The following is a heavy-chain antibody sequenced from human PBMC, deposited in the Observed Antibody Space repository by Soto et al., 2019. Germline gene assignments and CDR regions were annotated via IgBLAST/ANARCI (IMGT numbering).Heavy chain of an antibody. D-gene: IGHD7-27*01. V-gene: IGHV4-4*02. CDR1: GGSISSSNW. CDR3: ASRWAHLITGGSDAFDI. J-gene: IGHJ3*02. CDR2: IYHSGST. Sequence: SETLSLTCAVSGGSISSSNWWSWVRQPPGKGLEWIGEIYHSGSTNYNPSLKSRVTISVDKSKNQFSLKLSSVTAADTAVYYCASRWAHLITGGSDAFDIWGQGTMVTVSS.